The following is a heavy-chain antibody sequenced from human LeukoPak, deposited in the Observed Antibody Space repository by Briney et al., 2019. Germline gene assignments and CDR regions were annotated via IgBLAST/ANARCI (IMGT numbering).Heavy chain of an antibody. J-gene: IGHJ4*02. V-gene: IGHV3-48*02. Sequence: PGGSLRLSCVASGFTFTSYSMNWVRQAPGKGLEWVSYISSSSSTIYYADSVKGRFTISRDNAQNSLYPQMNSLRDEDTAVYYCAGDRHGDYASEYWGQGTLVTVSS. CDR1: GFTFTSYS. CDR2: ISSSSSTI. CDR3: AGDRHGDYASEY. D-gene: IGHD4-17*01.